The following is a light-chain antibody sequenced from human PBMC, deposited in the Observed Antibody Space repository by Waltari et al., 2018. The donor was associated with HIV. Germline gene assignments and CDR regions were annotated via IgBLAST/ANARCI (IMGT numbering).Light chain of an antibody. CDR2: EVK. CDR3: SSYISSSIPVV. Sequence: QSALTQPASVSGSPGQSITISCTGTSSDVSVDNYVSWYQVHPGKAPKLIIYEVKNRPSGVSNRFSGSKSGNTAFLTISGLQAEDEADYYCSSYISSSIPVVFGGGTKLTVL. V-gene: IGLV2-14*01. CDR1: SSDVSVDNY. J-gene: IGLJ2*01.